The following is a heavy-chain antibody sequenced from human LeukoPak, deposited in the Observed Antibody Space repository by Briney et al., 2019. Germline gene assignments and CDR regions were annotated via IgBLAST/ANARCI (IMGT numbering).Heavy chain of an antibody. Sequence: PSETLSLTCTVSGGSISNYYWSWIRQPPGKGLEWIGYINYSGSTTYNPSLKSRVTISVDTSKNQFSLKLTSATAADTAVYYCARQAAASSIDYWGQGTVVTVSS. J-gene: IGHJ4*02. CDR1: GGSISNYY. CDR2: INYSGST. D-gene: IGHD2-2*01. CDR3: ARQAAASSIDY. V-gene: IGHV4-59*08.